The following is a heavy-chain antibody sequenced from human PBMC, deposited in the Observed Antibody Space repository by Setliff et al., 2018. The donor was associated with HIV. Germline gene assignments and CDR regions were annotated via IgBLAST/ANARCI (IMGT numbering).Heavy chain of an antibody. V-gene: IGHV4-34*11. Sequence: ETLSLTCAVYGGSLSGHYWSWIRQPPGKGLEWIGSIYHSGSTYNNPSLKSRVTISVDTSKNQFSLKLTSVTAADTAVYYCARDTVTAAAGSVDYWGQGTLVTVSS. CDR3: ARDTVTAAAGSVDY. J-gene: IGHJ4*02. CDR2: IYHSGST. D-gene: IGHD6-13*01. CDR1: GGSLSGHY.